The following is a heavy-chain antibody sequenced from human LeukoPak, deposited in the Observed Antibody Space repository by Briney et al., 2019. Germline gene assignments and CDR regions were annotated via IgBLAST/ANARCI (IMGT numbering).Heavy chain of an antibody. J-gene: IGHJ4*02. CDR1: GGSISSHH. Sequence: SETLSLTCTVSGGSISSHHWSWIRQPPAKGLEWIGYIYYTGSTTYNPSLKSRVTISLDTSNNQFSLRLTSVTAADTAVYYCARLEAAYYFAYRGQGTLVTVSS. V-gene: IGHV4-59*11. D-gene: IGHD1-1*01. CDR2: IYYTGST. CDR3: ARLEAAYYFAY.